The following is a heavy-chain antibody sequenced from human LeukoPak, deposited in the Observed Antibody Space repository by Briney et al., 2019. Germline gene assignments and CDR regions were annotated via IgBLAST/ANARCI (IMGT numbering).Heavy chain of an antibody. Sequence: PSETLSLTCTVSGGSISSYYWSWIRQPAGKGLEWIGRIYTSGSTNYNPSLKSRVTMSVDTSKNQFSLKLSSVTAADTAVYYCARDYYDSSGYAYWYFDLWGRGTLVTVSS. D-gene: IGHD3-22*01. CDR2: IYTSGST. V-gene: IGHV4-4*07. J-gene: IGHJ2*01. CDR1: GGSISSYY. CDR3: ARDYYDSSGYAYWYFDL.